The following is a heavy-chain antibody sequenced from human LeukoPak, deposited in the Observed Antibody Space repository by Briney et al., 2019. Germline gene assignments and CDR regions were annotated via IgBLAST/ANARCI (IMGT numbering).Heavy chain of an antibody. CDR1: GGSISSYY. CDR2: IYYSGST. Sequence: SETLSLTCTVSGGSISSYYWSWIRQPPGEGLEWIGYIYYSGSTNYNPSLKSRVTISVDTSKNQFSLKLSSVTAADTAVYYCARFPRGYSGYEQFDYWGQGTLVTVSS. CDR3: ARFPRGYSGYEQFDY. J-gene: IGHJ4*02. D-gene: IGHD5-12*01. V-gene: IGHV4-59*01.